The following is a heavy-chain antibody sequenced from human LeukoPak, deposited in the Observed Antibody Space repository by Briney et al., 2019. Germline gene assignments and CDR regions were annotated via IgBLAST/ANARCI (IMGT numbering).Heavy chain of an antibody. Sequence: SGTLSLTCAVSGGSISSSNWWSWVRQPPGKGLEWIGEIYHSGSTNYNPSLKSRVTIPVDKSKNQFSLKLSSVTAADTAVYYCARGGAAAGTDWFDPWGQGTLVTVSS. CDR2: IYHSGST. CDR1: GGSISSSNW. V-gene: IGHV4-4*02. J-gene: IGHJ5*02. CDR3: ARGGAAAGTDWFDP. D-gene: IGHD6-13*01.